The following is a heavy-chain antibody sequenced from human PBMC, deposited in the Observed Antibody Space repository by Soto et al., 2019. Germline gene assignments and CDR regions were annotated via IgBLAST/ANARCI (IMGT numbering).Heavy chain of an antibody. CDR2: INAGSGYT. J-gene: IGHJ6*02. V-gene: IGHV1-3*01. Sequence: QVQLVQSGAEVKKPGASVKISCAASGYTFTNFSIHWVRQAPGQRLEWMGWINAGSGYTKYSRRFQDRLISTRDRAASTAYMELSILRSEDTSMFYCARGRGVIRNYYGMDVWGQGTTVTVSS. CDR1: GYTFTNFS. CDR3: ARGRGVIRNYYGMDV. D-gene: IGHD3-3*02.